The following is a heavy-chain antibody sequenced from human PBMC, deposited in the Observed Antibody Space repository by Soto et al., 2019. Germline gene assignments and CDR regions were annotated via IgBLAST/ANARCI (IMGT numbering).Heavy chain of an antibody. J-gene: IGHJ4*02. CDR3: ARAGLTGTT. CDR1: GGSISSGDYY. V-gene: IGHV4-30-4*01. Sequence: SETLSLTCTFSGGSISSGDYYWSWIRQPPGKGLEWIGYIYYSGRTYYNPSLKSRVTISIDTSKNQFSLKLSSVTAADTAVYYRARAGLTGTTWGQGTLVTVSS. D-gene: IGHD1-7*01. CDR2: IYYSGRT.